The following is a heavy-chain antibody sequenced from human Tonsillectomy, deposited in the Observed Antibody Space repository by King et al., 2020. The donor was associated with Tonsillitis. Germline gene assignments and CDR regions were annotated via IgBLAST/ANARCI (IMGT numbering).Heavy chain of an antibody. CDR1: GGSISSYY. J-gene: IGHJ2*01. D-gene: IGHD2-15*01. V-gene: IGHV4-59*01. CDR2: IYYSGST. CDR3: ARVPSGGSLSLSFDL. Sequence: VQLQESGPGLVKPSETLSLTCTVSGGSISSYYWSWLRQPPGKGLEWIGYIYYSGSTNYNPSLKSRGTISVDTSKNQFSLKLSSVTAADTAVYYCARVPSGGSLSLSFDLWGRGTLVTVSS.